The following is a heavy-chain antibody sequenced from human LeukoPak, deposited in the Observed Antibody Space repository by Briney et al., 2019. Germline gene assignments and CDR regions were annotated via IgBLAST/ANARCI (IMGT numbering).Heavy chain of an antibody. Sequence: PGGSLRLSCAASGFTFSSYSMNWVRQAPGKGLEWIGEINHSGTTNSNPSLKNRVSISVDTSKVQLSLNLTSVTAADTAVYYCVNVQRTPRTCTGGRCYLGRFDPWGQGTLVTVSS. J-gene: IGHJ5*02. V-gene: IGHV4-34*08. CDR3: VNVQRTPRTCTGGRCYLGRFDP. CDR2: INHSGTT. D-gene: IGHD2-15*01. CDR1: GFTFSSYS.